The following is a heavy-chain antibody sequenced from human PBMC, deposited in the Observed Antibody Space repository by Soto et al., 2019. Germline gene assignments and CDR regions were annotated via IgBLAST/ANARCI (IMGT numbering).Heavy chain of an antibody. CDR1: GSTFSSYD. J-gene: IGHJ3*02. CDR3: VRGPSHGAFDI. CDR2: ISPDGNNP. Sequence: QVHLVESGGDVVQPGRSLRLSCAASGSTFSSYDIHWVRRAPGKGLEWVAHISPDGNNPYYADSVKGRFTISRDNARNTVYLQVNSLRPEDTAVYHCVRGPSHGAFDIWGQGTLVTVSS. V-gene: IGHV3-30-3*01.